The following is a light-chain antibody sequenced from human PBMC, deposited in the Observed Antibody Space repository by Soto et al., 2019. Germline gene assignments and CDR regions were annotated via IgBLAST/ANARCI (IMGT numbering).Light chain of an antibody. CDR1: QTISRY. V-gene: IGKV1-39*01. Sequence: DIQMTQSPSSLSASVGDRVTITCRASQTISRYLNWYQQKPGKAPKILMHAASNLQSGVPSRFSGGGSGTDFNLTISSLQPGDSATYYCQQSYSTRYTFGQGTKLEIK. CDR3: QQSYSTRYT. J-gene: IGKJ2*01. CDR2: AAS.